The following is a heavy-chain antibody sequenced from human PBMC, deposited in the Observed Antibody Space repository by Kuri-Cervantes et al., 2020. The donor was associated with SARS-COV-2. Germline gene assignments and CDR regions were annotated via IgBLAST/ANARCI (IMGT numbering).Heavy chain of an antibody. J-gene: IGHJ3*02. CDR2: IYYSGST. Sequence: SETLSLTCTVSGVSISSHYWSWIRQPPGRGLEWIGYIYYSGSTNYNPSLKGRVIISVDTSKNQFSLNVSSVTAADTAVYYCARIGRYGPQWSSNHDAFDIWGQGTMVTVSS. CDR3: ARIGRYGPQWSSNHDAFDI. CDR1: GVSISSHY. D-gene: IGHD5-18*01. V-gene: IGHV4-59*11.